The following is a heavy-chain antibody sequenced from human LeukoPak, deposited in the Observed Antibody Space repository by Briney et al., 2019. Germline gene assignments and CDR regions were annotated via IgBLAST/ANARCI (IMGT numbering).Heavy chain of an antibody. J-gene: IGHJ4*02. D-gene: IGHD3-16*01. Sequence: SVKVSCKASGGTFSSYAISWVRQAPGQGLEWMGGIIPIFGTGNYAQKFQGRVTITADESTSTAYMELSSLRSEDTAVYYCARDRPTGYEYVWGNWRQTFDYWGQGTLVTVSS. V-gene: IGHV1-69*13. CDR3: ARDRPTGYEYVWGNWRQTFDY. CDR1: GGTFSSYA. CDR2: IIPIFGTG.